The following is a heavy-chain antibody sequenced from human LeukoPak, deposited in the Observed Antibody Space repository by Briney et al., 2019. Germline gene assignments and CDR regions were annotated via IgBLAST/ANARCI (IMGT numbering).Heavy chain of an antibody. Sequence: GGSLRLSCAASGFTFSSYGMHWVRQAPGKGLEWVSAISGSGGSTYYADSVKGRFTISRDNSKNTLYLQMNSLRAEDTAVYYCAKDYGDYSLGAFDIWGQGTMVTVSS. J-gene: IGHJ3*02. D-gene: IGHD4-17*01. CDR1: GFTFSSYG. V-gene: IGHV3-23*01. CDR2: ISGSGGST. CDR3: AKDYGDYSLGAFDI.